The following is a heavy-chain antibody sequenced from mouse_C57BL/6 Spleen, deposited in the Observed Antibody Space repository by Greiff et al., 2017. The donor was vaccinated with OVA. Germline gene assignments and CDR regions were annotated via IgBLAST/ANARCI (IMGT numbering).Heavy chain of an antibody. J-gene: IGHJ3*01. CDR1: GYSITSGYY. Sequence: VQLQQSGPGLVKPSQSLSLTCSVTGYSITSGYYWNWIRQFPGNKLEWMGYISYDGSNNYNPSLKNRISITRDTSKNQFFLKLNSVTTEDTATYYCAREGYYGSSPFAYWGQGTLVTVSA. D-gene: IGHD1-1*01. CDR3: AREGYYGSSPFAY. V-gene: IGHV3-6*01. CDR2: ISYDGSN.